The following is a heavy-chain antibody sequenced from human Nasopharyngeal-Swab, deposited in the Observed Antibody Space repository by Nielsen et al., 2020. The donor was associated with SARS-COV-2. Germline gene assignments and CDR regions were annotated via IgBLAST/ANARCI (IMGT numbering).Heavy chain of an antibody. CDR1: GFTFSSYA. J-gene: IGHJ6*02. CDR3: AKEHSIVVVPAATDRYGMDV. D-gene: IGHD2-2*01. CDR2: ISGSGGST. V-gene: IGHV3-23*01. Sequence: GGSLRLSCAASGFTFSSYAMSWVRQAPGKGLEWVSAISGSGGSTYYADSVKGRFTISRDNSKNTLYLQMNSLRAEDTAVYYCAKEHSIVVVPAATDRYGMDVWGQGTTVTVSS.